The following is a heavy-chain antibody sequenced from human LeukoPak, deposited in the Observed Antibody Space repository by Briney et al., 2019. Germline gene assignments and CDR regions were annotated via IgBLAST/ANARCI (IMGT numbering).Heavy chain of an antibody. CDR1: GFTFDDYA. CDR2: VSWNSGSI. CDR3: ASMTTYCGGDCYFFDY. Sequence: GGSLRLSCAASGFTFDDYAMHWVRQAPGKGLEWVSGVSWNSGSIGYADSVKGRFTISRDNAKNSLYLQMNSLRAEDTAVYYCASMTTYCGGDCYFFDYWGQGTLVTVSS. D-gene: IGHD2-21*02. J-gene: IGHJ4*02. V-gene: IGHV3-9*01.